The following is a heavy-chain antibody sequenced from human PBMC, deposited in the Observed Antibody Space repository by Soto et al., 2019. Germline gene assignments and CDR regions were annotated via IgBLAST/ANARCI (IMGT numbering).Heavy chain of an antibody. CDR1: GFTFSSYG. J-gene: IGHJ5*02. Sequence: EVQLLESGGGLVQPGGSLRLSCAGTGFTFSSYGMSWVRQAPGKGLEWVSTIRGRAGNAHYADSANDRLTTPRDDPTNTLPLQTTSLRPDDTPVYYCAKPVWFGESGFVPWGQGTLVVGSS. CDR3: AKPVWFGESGFVP. D-gene: IGHD3-10*01. CDR2: IRGRAGNA. V-gene: IGHV3-23*01.